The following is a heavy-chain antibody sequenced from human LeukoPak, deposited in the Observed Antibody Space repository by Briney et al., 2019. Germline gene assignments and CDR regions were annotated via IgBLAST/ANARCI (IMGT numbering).Heavy chain of an antibody. D-gene: IGHD1-26*01. Sequence: SETLSLTCTVSGDSISSACWSWSWQSPGKGLEWIGSICHSGISGNTYYNPSLKSRVTISLDTPKNQFSLKLSSVTAADTAVYSCAREVGPVTSHRIDSWGQGSLVTVSS. CDR1: GDSISSAC. CDR3: AREVGPVTSHRIDS. CDR2: ICHSGISGNT. J-gene: IGHJ4*02. V-gene: IGHV4-59*04.